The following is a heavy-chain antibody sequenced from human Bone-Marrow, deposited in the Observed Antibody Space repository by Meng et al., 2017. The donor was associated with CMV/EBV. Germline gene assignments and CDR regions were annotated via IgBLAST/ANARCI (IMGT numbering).Heavy chain of an antibody. CDR1: GFTVSSNY. J-gene: IGHJ5*02. D-gene: IGHD6-13*01. CDR3: ARGRYSSSWLFWSRFDP. CDR2: ISYDGSNK. Sequence: GESLKISCAASGFTVSSNYMSWVRQAPGKGLEWVAVISYDGSNKYYADSVKGRFTISRDNSKNTLYLQMNSLRAEDTAVYYCARGRYSSSWLFWSRFDPWGQGTLVTVSS. V-gene: IGHV3-30-3*01.